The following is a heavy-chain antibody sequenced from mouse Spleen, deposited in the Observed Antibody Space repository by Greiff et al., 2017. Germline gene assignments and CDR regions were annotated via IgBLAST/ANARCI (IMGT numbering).Heavy chain of an antibody. Sequence: VQLQQSGTVLARPGASVKMSCKASGYTFTSYWMHWVKQRPGQGLEWIGAIYPGNSDTSYNQKFKGKAKLTAVTSTSTAYMELSSLTNEDSAVYYCTREVSGDYYAMDYWGQGTSVTVSS. CDR3: TREVSGDYYAMDY. V-gene: IGHV1-5*01. CDR1: GYTFTSYW. J-gene: IGHJ4*01. D-gene: IGHD2-14*01. CDR2: IYPGNSDT.